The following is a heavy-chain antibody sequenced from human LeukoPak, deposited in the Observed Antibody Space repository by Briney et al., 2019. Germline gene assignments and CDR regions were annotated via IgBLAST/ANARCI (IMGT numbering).Heavy chain of an antibody. Sequence: GGSLRLSCAASGFTFSSYEMNWVRQARGKGLEWVSYISTSGGTTYYADSVRGRFAISRDNAKNSVYLQMSSLRAEDTAVYYCTRDRMATTPPFYHWGQGTLVTVSS. CDR2: ISTSGGTT. V-gene: IGHV3-48*03. J-gene: IGHJ4*02. D-gene: IGHD5-24*01. CDR1: GFTFSSYE. CDR3: TRDRMATTPPFYH.